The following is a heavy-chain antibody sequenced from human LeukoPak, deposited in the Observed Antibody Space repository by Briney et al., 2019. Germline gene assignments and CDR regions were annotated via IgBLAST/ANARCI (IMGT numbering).Heavy chain of an antibody. V-gene: IGHV4-39*07. Sequence: PSETLSLTCTVSGGSISSSSYYWGWIRQPPGKGLEWIGSIYYSGSTYYNPSLKSRVTISVDTSKNQFSLKLSSVTAADTAVYYSARDKPPVVSGSYYNAQTDAFDIWGQGTMVTVSS. J-gene: IGHJ3*02. CDR2: IYYSGST. D-gene: IGHD3-10*01. CDR3: ARDKPPVVSGSYYNAQTDAFDI. CDR1: GGSISSSSYY.